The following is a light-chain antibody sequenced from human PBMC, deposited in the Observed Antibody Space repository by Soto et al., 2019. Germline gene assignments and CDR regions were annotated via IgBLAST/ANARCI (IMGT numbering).Light chain of an antibody. CDR3: QQDNNFRWT. J-gene: IGKJ1*01. CDR1: QSVSWW. CDR2: DAS. Sequence: DIQMTQSPSTLSASVGHRLTITCRASQSVSWWLAWYQQKPGKAPKLLIYDASTLESGGPLRVSGSGSGTEFTRTISSLQPDDVATYYCQQDNNFRWTFGQGTKVEIK. V-gene: IGKV1-5*01.